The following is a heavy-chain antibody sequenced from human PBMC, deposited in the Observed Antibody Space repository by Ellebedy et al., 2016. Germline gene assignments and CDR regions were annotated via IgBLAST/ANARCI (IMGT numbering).Heavy chain of an antibody. CDR2: ISYDGSNK. V-gene: IGHV3-30*18. CDR3: AKGVYYDSSGDHYWYFDL. CDR1: GFTFSSYG. D-gene: IGHD3-22*01. J-gene: IGHJ2*01. Sequence: GESLKISCAASGFTFSSYGMHWVRQAPGKGLEWVAVISYDGSNKYYADSVKGRFTISRDNSKNTLYLQMNSLRAEDTAVYYCAKGVYYDSSGDHYWYFDLWGRGTLVTVSS.